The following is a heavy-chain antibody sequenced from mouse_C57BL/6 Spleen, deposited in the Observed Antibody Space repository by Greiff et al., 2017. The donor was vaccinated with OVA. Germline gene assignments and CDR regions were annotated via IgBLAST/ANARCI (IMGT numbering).Heavy chain of an antibody. CDR1: GYTFTSYW. CDR3: ERVEKNDYDRGAWFAY. V-gene: IGHV1-64*01. CDR2: IHPNSGST. Sequence: QVQLQQPGAELVKPGASVKLSCKASGYTFTSYWMHWVKQRPGQGLEWIGMIHPNSGSTNYNEKFKSKATLTVDKSSSTAYMQLSSLTSEDSAVYYGERVEKNDYDRGAWFAYWGQGTLVTVSA. J-gene: IGHJ3*01. D-gene: IGHD2-4*01.